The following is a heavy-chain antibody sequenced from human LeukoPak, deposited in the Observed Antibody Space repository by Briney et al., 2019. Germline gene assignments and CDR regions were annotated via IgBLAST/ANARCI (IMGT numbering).Heavy chain of an antibody. CDR1: GGSISSSSYY. CDR2: IYYSGSA. Sequence: PSETLSLTCSVSGGSISSSSYYWGWIRQPPGKGLEWIGSIYYSGSAYYNPSLKSRVTISVDTSKNQFSLKLSSVTAADTAVYYCAGVRGFGEFHWGQGTLVTVSS. V-gene: IGHV4-39*07. CDR3: AGVRGFGEFH. J-gene: IGHJ4*02. D-gene: IGHD3-10*01.